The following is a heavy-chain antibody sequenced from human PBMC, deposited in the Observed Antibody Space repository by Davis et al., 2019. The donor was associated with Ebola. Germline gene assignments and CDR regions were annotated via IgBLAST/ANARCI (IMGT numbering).Heavy chain of an antibody. CDR2: IWYDGSNK. CDR1: GFTFSSYG. V-gene: IGHV3-33*01. Sequence: GGSLRLSCAASGFTFSSYGMHWVRQAPGKGLEWVAVIWYDGSNKYYADSVKGRFTISRDNSKNTLYVQMNSLRADDTAVYYCMSLTGGSWGQGTLVTVSS. CDR3: MSLTGGS. D-gene: IGHD3-16*01. J-gene: IGHJ5*02.